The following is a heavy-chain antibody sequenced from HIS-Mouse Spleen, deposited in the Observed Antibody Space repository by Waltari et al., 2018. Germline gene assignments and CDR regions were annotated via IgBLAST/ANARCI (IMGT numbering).Heavy chain of an antibody. J-gene: IGHJ3*02. V-gene: IGHV4-4*07. CDR1: GGSISSYY. CDR2: IYTSGRT. Sequence: QLQLQESCPGLVKPSATLSLTCTVSGGSISSYYWSWSRQPAGKGLEWIGRIYTSGRTNYNPSLKSRVTMSVDTSKNQFSLKLSSVTAADTAVYYCARDQGYSDAFDIWGQGTMVTVSS. CDR3: ARDQGYSDAFDI. D-gene: IGHD5-18*01.